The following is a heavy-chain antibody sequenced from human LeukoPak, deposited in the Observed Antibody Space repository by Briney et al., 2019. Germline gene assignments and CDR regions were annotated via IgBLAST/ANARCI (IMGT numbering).Heavy chain of an antibody. Sequence: SETLSLTCTVSGGSISSYYWSWLRQPPGKGLEWIGYIYYSGSTNYNPSLKSRVTISVDTSKNQFSLKLSSVTAADTAVYYCARVGSSWPRSGYYYYMDVWGKGTTVTVSS. CDR3: ARVGSSWPRSGYYYYMDV. CDR1: GGSISSYY. CDR2: IYYSGST. J-gene: IGHJ6*03. D-gene: IGHD6-13*01. V-gene: IGHV4-59*01.